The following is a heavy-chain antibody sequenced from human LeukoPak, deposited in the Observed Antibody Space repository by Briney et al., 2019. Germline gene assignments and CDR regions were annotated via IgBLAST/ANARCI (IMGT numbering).Heavy chain of an antibody. V-gene: IGHV4-4*07. CDR2: IYTSGST. Sequence: SETLSLTCTVSGGSISSYYWSWIRQPAGKGLEWIGRIYTSGSTNYNPSLKSRVTMSVDTSKNQFSLKLSSVTAADTAVYYCAGDVVMITFGGVIVPDAFDIWGQGTMVTVSS. CDR3: AGDVVMITFGGVIVPDAFDI. D-gene: IGHD3-16*02. CDR1: GGSISSYY. J-gene: IGHJ3*02.